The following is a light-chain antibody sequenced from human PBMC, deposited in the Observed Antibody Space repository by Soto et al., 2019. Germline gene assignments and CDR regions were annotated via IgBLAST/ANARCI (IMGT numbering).Light chain of an antibody. CDR3: QQYNNWLT. CDR2: GAS. CDR1: QSVSSN. Sequence: EIVMTQSPATLSVSPGERATLSCRASQSVSSNLAWYQQKPGQAPRLLIYGASTRATGIPARFSGSGSGTEFTLTISSLPSEDFAVYYCQQYNNWLTFGGGTTVEIK. J-gene: IGKJ4*01. V-gene: IGKV3-15*01.